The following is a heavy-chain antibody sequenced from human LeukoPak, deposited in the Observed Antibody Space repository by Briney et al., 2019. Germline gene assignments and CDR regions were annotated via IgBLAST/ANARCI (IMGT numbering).Heavy chain of an antibody. CDR1: GYSSTTYW. V-gene: IGHV5-51*01. CDR2: IYPGDSDT. Sequence: GESLKISCKGSGYSSTTYWIGWVRQMPGKGLEWMAIIYPGDSDTRYSPSFQGQVTISADKSISTAYLQWSSLKASDTAMYYCARQRYCSSTSCYKSNWFDPWGQGTLVTVSS. J-gene: IGHJ5*02. D-gene: IGHD2-2*02. CDR3: ARQRYCSSTSCYKSNWFDP.